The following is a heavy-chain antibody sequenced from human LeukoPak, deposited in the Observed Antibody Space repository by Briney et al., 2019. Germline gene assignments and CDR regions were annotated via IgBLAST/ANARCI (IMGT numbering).Heavy chain of an antibody. CDR3: AKERYCGGDCYREFDY. CDR2: ISGSGGST. D-gene: IGHD2-21*02. J-gene: IGHJ4*02. Sequence: GGSLRLSCAASGFTFSSYAMSWVRQAAGKGLEWVSGISGSGGSTYYADSVKGRFTISRDNSKNTLYLQMNSLRAEDTAVYYCAKERYCGGDCYREFDYWGQGTLVTVSS. CDR1: GFTFSSYA. V-gene: IGHV3-23*01.